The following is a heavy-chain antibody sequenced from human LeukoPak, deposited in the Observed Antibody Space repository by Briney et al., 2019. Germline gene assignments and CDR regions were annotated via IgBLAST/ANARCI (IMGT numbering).Heavy chain of an antibody. CDR2: IYYSGST. CDR1: GGSISSRSYY. V-gene: IGHV4-39*01. J-gene: IGHJ4*02. Sequence: SETLSLTCTVSGGSISSRSYYWGWIRQPPGKGLEWIGSIYYSGSTYYNPSLKSRVTISVDTSKNQFSLKLSSVTAADTAVYYCASTVIAAAGTWTFDYWGQGTLFTVSS. CDR3: ASTVIAAAGTWTFDY. D-gene: IGHD6-13*01.